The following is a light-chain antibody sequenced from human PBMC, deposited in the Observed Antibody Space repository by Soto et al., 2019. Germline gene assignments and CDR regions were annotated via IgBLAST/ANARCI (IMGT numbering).Light chain of an antibody. J-gene: IGKJ1*01. CDR2: DVS. Sequence: DIQMTQSPSTLSASVGDRVTITCRASQSISFYLAWYQQKSGKAPKVLIYDVSTLESGVPSRFSGSGSGTEFTLTISSLQPDDFATYYCQQYHSYSSWTFGHGTKVEIK. CDR3: QQYHSYSSWT. CDR1: QSISFY. V-gene: IGKV1-5*01.